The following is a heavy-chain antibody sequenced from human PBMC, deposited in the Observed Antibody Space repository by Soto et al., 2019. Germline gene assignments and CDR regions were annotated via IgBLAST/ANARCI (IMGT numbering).Heavy chain of an antibody. V-gene: IGHV3-23*01. J-gene: IGHJ6*02. CDR3: AKYYMNRYYYYGMDD. Sequence: GGSLRLSCAASGFTFSSYAMSWVRQAPWKGLEWVSAISGSGGSTYYADSVKGRFTISRDNSKNTLYLQMNSLRAEDTAVYYCAKYYMNRYYYYGMDDWGQGTPVTVPS. D-gene: IGHD3-10*01. CDR1: GFTFSSYA. CDR2: ISGSGGST.